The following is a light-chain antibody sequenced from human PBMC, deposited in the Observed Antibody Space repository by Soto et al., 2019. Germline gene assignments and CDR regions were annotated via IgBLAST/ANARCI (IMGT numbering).Light chain of an antibody. CDR1: QSVTSN. V-gene: IGKV3-15*01. CDR3: RQYHTWPIT. CDR2: GAS. J-gene: IGKJ4*01. Sequence: PGERATLSCGASQSVTSNYLAWYQQKPGQAPRLLISGASTGATGIPARFSGSGSGTEFTLTISSLQSEDCAIYYCRQYHTWPITFGGGTKVDIK.